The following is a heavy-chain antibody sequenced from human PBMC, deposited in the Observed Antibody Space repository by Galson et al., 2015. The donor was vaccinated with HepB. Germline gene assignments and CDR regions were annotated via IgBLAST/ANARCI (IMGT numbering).Heavy chain of an antibody. CDR2: ISSSGSTI. Sequence: SLRLSCAASGFTFSDYYMSWIRQAPGKGLEWVSYISSSGSTIYYADSVKGRFTISRDNAKNSLYLQMNSLRAEDTAVYYCARDPLYCGGDCYPAEYFQHWGQGTLVTVSS. CDR1: GFTFSDYY. V-gene: IGHV3-11*01. D-gene: IGHD2-21*01. CDR3: ARDPLYCGGDCYPAEYFQH. J-gene: IGHJ1*01.